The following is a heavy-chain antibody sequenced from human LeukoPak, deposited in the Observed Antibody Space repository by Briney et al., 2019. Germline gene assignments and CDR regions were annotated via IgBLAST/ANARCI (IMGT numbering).Heavy chain of an antibody. CDR3: ARGGMGTLYYYYYMDV. J-gene: IGHJ6*03. Sequence: SETLSLTCTVSGGSISSYYWSWIRQPPGKGLEWIGYIYYRGSTNYNPSLRSRVTISVDTSKNQFSLKLSSVTAADTAVYYCARGGMGTLYYYYYMDVWGKGTTVTVSS. CDR1: GGSISSYY. D-gene: IGHD7-27*01. CDR2: IYYRGST. V-gene: IGHV4-59*01.